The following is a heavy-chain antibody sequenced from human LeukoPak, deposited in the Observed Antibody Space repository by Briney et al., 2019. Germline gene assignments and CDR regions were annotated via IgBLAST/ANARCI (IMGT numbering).Heavy chain of an antibody. D-gene: IGHD2-21*02. V-gene: IGHV3-9*01. CDR2: ISWNSGSI. J-gene: IGHJ4*02. Sequence: GGSLRLSCAASGFTFDDYAMHWVRQAPGKGLEWVSGISWNSGSIGYADSVKGRFTISRDNAKNSLYLQMNSLRAEDTALYYCAKVEYCGGDCYSVGFDYWGQGTLVTVSS. CDR1: GFTFDDYA. CDR3: AKVEYCGGDCYSVGFDY.